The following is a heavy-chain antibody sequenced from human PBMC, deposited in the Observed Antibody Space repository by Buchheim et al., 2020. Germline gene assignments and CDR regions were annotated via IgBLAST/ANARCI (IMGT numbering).Heavy chain of an antibody. CDR1: GDSISSGGYY. CDR2: LSYSGST. CDR3: ARDNYDSTTYSLQYYFDY. V-gene: IGHV4-31*03. D-gene: IGHD2/OR15-2a*01. Sequence: QVQLQESGPGLVKPSQTLSLTCTVSGDSISSGGYYWSWIRQHPGKGLEWIGYLSYSGSTYYNPSLNSRLTISVDTSKNQFSLKLFSVTAADTAVYYCARDNYDSTTYSLQYYFDYWGQGTL. J-gene: IGHJ4*02.